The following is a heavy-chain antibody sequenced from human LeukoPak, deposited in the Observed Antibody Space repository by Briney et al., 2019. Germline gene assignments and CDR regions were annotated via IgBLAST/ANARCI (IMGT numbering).Heavy chain of an antibody. J-gene: IGHJ4*02. CDR2: INPNRGGT. CDR1: GFTFTAYY. D-gene: IGHD3-22*01. Sequence: ASVKVSCKASGFTFTAYYMHWVRQAPGQRLEWMGWINPNRGGTNYAQKFQGRVTMTRDTSISTAYMELSRLRSDDTAVYYCARGNQGVYYYYYDSSGYLWFDYWGQGTLVTVSS. CDR3: ARGNQGVYYYYYDSSGYLWFDY. V-gene: IGHV1-2*02.